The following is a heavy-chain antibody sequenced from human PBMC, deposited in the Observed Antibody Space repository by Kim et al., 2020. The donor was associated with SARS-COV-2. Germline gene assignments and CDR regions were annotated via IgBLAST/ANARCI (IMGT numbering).Heavy chain of an antibody. CDR3: ARGLRTLLNPGIAAAGTRKLRWFDP. J-gene: IGHJ5*02. Sequence: SETLSLTCAVYGGSFSGYYWSWIRQPPGKGLEWIGEINHSGSTNYNPSLKSRVTISVDTSKNQFSLKLSSVTAADTAVYYCARGLRTLLNPGIAAAGTRKLRWFDPWGQGTLVTVSS. V-gene: IGHV4-34*01. D-gene: IGHD6-13*01. CDR2: INHSGST. CDR1: GGSFSGYY.